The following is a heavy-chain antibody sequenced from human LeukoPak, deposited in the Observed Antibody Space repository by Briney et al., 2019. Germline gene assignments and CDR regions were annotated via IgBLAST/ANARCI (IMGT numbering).Heavy chain of an antibody. Sequence: LSLTCTVSGGSISSGDYFWSWVRQAPGRGLEWVSSITPSGPYIYYADSVKGRFTISRDNAKNSLYLQMNSLRDEDTAVYFCTRGGSSSSWFWVYWGQGTLVTVSS. CDR2: ITPSGPYI. CDR3: TRGGSSSSWFWVY. J-gene: IGHJ4*02. D-gene: IGHD6-13*01. CDR1: GGSISSGDYF. V-gene: IGHV3-11*04.